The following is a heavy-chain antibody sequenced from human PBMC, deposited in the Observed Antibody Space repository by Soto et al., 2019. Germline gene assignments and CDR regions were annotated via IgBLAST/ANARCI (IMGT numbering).Heavy chain of an antibody. CDR2: MYYSGST. D-gene: IGHD3-22*01. J-gene: IGHJ4*02. CDR3: AADSSGYYYFDY. CDR1: GGSISSSSYY. V-gene: IGHV4-39*01. Sequence: SETLSLTCTVSGGSISSSSYYWGWIRQPPGKGLEWIGSMYYSGSTYYNPSLKSRVTISVDTSKSQFSLKLSSVTAADTAVYYCAADSSGYYYFDYWGQGTLVTVSS.